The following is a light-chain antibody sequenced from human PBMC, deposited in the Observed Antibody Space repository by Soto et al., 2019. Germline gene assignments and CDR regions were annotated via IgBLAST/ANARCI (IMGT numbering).Light chain of an antibody. CDR3: SSYTSSSTLV. J-gene: IGLJ3*02. Sequence: QSALTQPASVSGSPGQSITISCTGSSSDVGASNYVYWYQQHPGRAPKLIIFEVSDRPSGVSNRFSGSKSGNTASLTISGLQAEDEAEYYCSSYTSSSTLVFGGGTKLTVL. CDR1: SSDVGASNY. CDR2: EVS. V-gene: IGLV2-14*01.